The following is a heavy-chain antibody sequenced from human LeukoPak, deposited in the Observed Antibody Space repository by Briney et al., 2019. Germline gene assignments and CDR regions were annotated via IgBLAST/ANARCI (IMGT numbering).Heavy chain of an antibody. Sequence: GASVKVSCKASGYTFTSYAMHWVRQAPGQRLEWMGWTNAGNGNTKHSQKFQGRVTITRDTSASTAYMELSSLRSEDTAVYYCARAAFYDILTDPIEDAFDIWGQGTMVTVSS. D-gene: IGHD3-9*01. J-gene: IGHJ3*02. V-gene: IGHV1-3*01. CDR3: ARAAFYDILTDPIEDAFDI. CDR2: TNAGNGNT. CDR1: GYTFTSYA.